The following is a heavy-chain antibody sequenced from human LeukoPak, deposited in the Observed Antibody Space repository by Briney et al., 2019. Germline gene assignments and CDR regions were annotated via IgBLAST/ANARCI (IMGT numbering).Heavy chain of an antibody. D-gene: IGHD3-22*01. CDR1: GYTFTSYA. J-gene: IGHJ4*02. CDR2: INAGNGNT. Sequence: ASVKVSCKASGYTFTSYAMHWVRQAPGQRLEWMGWINAGNGNTKYSQKFQGRVTITRDTSASTAYMELSSLRSDDTAVYYCARAQDDDYYDSSGYSTLYYFDYWGQGTLVTVSS. CDR3: ARAQDDDYYDSSGYSTLYYFDY. V-gene: IGHV1-3*01.